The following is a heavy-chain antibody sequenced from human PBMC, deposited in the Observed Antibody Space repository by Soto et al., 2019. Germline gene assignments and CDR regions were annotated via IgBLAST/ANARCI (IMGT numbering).Heavy chain of an antibody. CDR3: ARRRTTTFGVVITGYGMDV. CDR2: IYHSGTT. J-gene: IGHJ6*02. Sequence: LPETLSLTCAVSGDSISNNNCWNWVRQPPGKGLQWIGEIYHSGTTNYNPSLKSRVTISVDKSNNQVSLKLSSVTAADTAVYYCARRRTTTFGVVITGYGMDVWGQGTTVTVSS. CDR1: GDSISNNNC. D-gene: IGHD3-3*01. V-gene: IGHV4-4*03.